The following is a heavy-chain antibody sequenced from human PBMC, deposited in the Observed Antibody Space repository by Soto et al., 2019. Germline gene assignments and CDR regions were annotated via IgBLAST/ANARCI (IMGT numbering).Heavy chain of an antibody. V-gene: IGHV4-4*07. CDR3: ARGVPAAGTDWFDP. CDR2: VSSTGSS. D-gene: IGHD6-13*01. J-gene: IGHJ5*02. Sequence: SETLSLTCTVSGGSISNYYWSWIRQSAEKRLEWIGRVSSTGSSYYNPSLKSRVTISVDTSKNQVSLNSTSVTAADTAVYYCARGVPAAGTDWFDPWGQGTLVTVSS. CDR1: GGSISNYY.